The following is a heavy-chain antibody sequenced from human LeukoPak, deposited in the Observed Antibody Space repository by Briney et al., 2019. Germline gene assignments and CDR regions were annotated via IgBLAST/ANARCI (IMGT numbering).Heavy chain of an antibody. J-gene: IGHJ4*02. D-gene: IGHD2-2*02. CDR1: GYSISSGYY. V-gene: IGHV4-38-2*01. CDR3: ARLSGAPVRHPIYHFDY. CDR2: IYHSGST. Sequence: KPSETLSLTCAVSGYSISSGYYWGWTRQSPGKGLEWIGNIYHSGSTYKNPSLKSRVTISLDTSKNQFSLKLSSVTAADTAMYYCARLSGAPVRHPIYHFDYWGQGALVAVSS.